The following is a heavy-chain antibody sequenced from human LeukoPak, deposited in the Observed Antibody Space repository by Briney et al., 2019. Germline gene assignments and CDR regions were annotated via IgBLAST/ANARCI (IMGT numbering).Heavy chain of an antibody. J-gene: IGHJ4*02. V-gene: IGHV3-48*02. Sequence: GRSLRLSCAASGFTFSSYSMNWVRQAPGKGLEWVSYISSSSKTIYYADSVKGRLIMSRDNAKNSLYLQMNRLRDEDSAVYYCARDQGIFDYWGQGTLVTVSS. CDR3: ARDQGIFDY. CDR2: ISSSSKTI. CDR1: GFTFSSYS.